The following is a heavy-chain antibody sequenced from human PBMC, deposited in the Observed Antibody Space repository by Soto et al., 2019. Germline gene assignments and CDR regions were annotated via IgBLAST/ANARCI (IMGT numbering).Heavy chain of an antibody. Sequence: EVQLLESGGGVVQPGGSLRLSCEASGFTLRNYAMTWIRQAPGKGLEWVSLISANDVGTYYAESVKTRFTISTDQSRNTVYLQMDSLRADDTAIYYCAKAKNDYNWDNRPPFVYWGQGTLVTVSS. CDR2: ISANDVGT. CDR1: GFTLRNYA. CDR3: AKAKNDYNWDNRPPFVY. V-gene: IGHV3-23*01. D-gene: IGHD1-20*01. J-gene: IGHJ4*02.